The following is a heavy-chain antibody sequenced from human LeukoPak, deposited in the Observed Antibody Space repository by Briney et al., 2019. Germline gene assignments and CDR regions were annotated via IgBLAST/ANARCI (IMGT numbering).Heavy chain of an antibody. V-gene: IGHV1-69*02. Sequence: GASVKVSCKASGGTFSSYTISWVRQAPGQGLEWMGRIIPILGIANYAQKFQGRVTITADKSTSTAYMELSSLRSEDTAVYYCARSTYYDFWSGYYGNAFDIWGRGTMVTVSS. CDR2: IIPILGIA. D-gene: IGHD3-3*01. J-gene: IGHJ3*02. CDR1: GGTFSSYT. CDR3: ARSTYYDFWSGYYGNAFDI.